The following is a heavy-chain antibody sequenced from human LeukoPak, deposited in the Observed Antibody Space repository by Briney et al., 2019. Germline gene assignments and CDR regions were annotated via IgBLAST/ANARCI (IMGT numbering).Heavy chain of an antibody. CDR2: ISRSGSTI. CDR3: ARPTWTNYMDV. D-gene: IGHD3/OR15-3a*01. CDR1: GFTLSSSE. V-gene: IGHV3-48*03. J-gene: IGHJ6*03. Sequence: GRSLRLSCAASGFTLSSSEMNWVRQAPGKGLEWVSYISRSGSTIFYADSVKGRFNISRDNAKNSVSLQMNSLRAEDTAVYFCARPTWTNYMDVWGKGTAVTISS.